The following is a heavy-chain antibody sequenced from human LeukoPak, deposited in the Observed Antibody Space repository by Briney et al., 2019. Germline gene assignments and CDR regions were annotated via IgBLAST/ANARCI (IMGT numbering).Heavy chain of an antibody. V-gene: IGHV4-59*01. J-gene: IGHJ4*02. Sequence: PSETLSLTCTGSGVSISSYYWSWIRQPPGKGLEWIGYIYYSGSTNYNPSLKSRVTISVDTSKNQFSLKLSSVTAADTAVYYCAREGDSSGPTFDYWGQGTLVTVSS. CDR1: GVSISSYY. D-gene: IGHD3-22*01. CDR2: IYYSGST. CDR3: AREGDSSGPTFDY.